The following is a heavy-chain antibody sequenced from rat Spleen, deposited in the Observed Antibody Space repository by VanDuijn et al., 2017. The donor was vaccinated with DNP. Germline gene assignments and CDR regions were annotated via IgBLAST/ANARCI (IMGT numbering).Heavy chain of an antibody. CDR3: TTLYYDDGYYY. V-gene: IGHV5-7*01. J-gene: IGHJ2*01. Sequence: EVQLVESGGGLVQPGRSMKLSCAASGFTFSNYDMAWVRQAPKKGLEWVATISYDGSTAYYRDSVKGRFTISRDDAKSTLYLQMDSLRSEDTATYYCTTLYYDDGYYYWGQGVMVTVSS. CDR2: ISYDGSTA. D-gene: IGHD1-12*03. CDR1: GFTFSNYD.